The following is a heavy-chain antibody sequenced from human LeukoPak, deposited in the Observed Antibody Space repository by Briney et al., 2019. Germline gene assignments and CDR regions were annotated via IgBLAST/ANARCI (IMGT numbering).Heavy chain of an antibody. J-gene: IGHJ4*02. CDR1: GGSFSGYY. CDR2: INHSGST. D-gene: IGHD2-2*01. V-gene: IGHV4-34*01. Sequence: SETLSLTCAVYGGSFSGYYWSWIRQPPGKGLEWIGEINHSGSTNYNPSLKSRVTIPVDTSKNQFSLKLSSVTAADTAVYYCARRYCSSTSCYVDYWGQGTLVTVSS. CDR3: ARRYCSSTSCYVDY.